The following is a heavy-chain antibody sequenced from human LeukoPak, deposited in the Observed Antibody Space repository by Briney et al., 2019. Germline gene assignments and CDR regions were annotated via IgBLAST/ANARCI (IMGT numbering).Heavy chain of an antibody. Sequence: SVKVSCKASGGTFSSYAISWVRQAPGQGLEWMGGIIPIFGTANYAQKFQGRVTITADKSTSTAYMELSSLRSEDTAVYYCAREAYDHNDILTGYADYWGQGTLVTVSS. CDR1: GGTFSSYA. D-gene: IGHD3-9*01. V-gene: IGHV1-69*06. J-gene: IGHJ4*02. CDR3: AREAYDHNDILTGYADY. CDR2: IIPIFGTA.